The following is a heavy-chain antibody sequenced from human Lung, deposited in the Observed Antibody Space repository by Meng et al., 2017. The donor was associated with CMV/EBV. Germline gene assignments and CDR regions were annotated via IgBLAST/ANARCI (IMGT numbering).Heavy chain of an antibody. CDR2: IYPGDSES. Sequence: GEXXKISCKGSGYNFSNYWIGWVRQMPGKGLEWMGIIYPGDSESFSSPSFQGQVTISADKSISTAYLQWSSLEASDTAIYYCARHGSPGTFSFFDSLGQGXLVTVSS. D-gene: IGHD1-26*01. V-gene: IGHV5-51*01. CDR1: GYNFSNYW. CDR3: ARHGSPGTFSFFDS. J-gene: IGHJ4*02.